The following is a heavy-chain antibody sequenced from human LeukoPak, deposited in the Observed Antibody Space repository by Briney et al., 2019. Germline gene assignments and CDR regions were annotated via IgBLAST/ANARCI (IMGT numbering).Heavy chain of an antibody. D-gene: IGHD3-10*01. V-gene: IGHV3-23*01. CDR1: GFTFDNFA. CDR3: ARELFDFDY. CDR2: ITGSGGST. J-gene: IGHJ4*02. Sequence: GGSLRLSCAPSGFTFDNFAMTWVRQAPGKGLEWVSEITGSGGSTYYADSVKGRFTISRDNSKDTLYLQMNSLRAEDTAIYYCARELFDFDYWGQGTLVTVSS.